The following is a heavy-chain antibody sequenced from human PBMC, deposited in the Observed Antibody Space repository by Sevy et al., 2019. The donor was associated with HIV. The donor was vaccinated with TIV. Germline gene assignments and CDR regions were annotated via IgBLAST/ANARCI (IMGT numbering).Heavy chain of an antibody. CDR2: IYWNDDK. CDR1: GFSLSTSGVG. Sequence: SGPTLVKPTQTLTLTCTFSGFSLSTSGVGVGWIRQPPGKALEWLALIYWNDDKRYSPSLKSRLTITKDTSKNQVVLTXTNMDPVDTATYYCAHLLNDFWSGYYRGPHNWFDPWGQGTLVTVSS. CDR3: AHLLNDFWSGYYRGPHNWFDP. J-gene: IGHJ5*02. D-gene: IGHD3-3*01. V-gene: IGHV2-5*01.